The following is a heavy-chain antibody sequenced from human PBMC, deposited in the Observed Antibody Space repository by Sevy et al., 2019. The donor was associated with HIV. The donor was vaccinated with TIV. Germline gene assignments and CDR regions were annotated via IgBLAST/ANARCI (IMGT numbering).Heavy chain of an antibody. J-gene: IGHJ6*02. V-gene: IGHV2-5*02. CDR1: GFSLSTAGVG. CDR3: VHSRMRGNGMDV. Sequence: SGPTLVNPTQTLTLTCTFSGFSLSTAGVGVGWIRQPPGKALECLALIYWDEDKRYRTSLSSRLTINKDTSKNQVVLTMTNMDPVDTATYYCVHSRMRGNGMDVRGQGTTVTVSS. D-gene: IGHD2-8*01. CDR2: IYWDEDK.